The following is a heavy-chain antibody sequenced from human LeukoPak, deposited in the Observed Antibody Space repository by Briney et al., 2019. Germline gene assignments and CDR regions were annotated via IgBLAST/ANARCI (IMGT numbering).Heavy chain of an antibody. CDR2: INPNNGGT. CDR1: GYTFTGYY. J-gene: IGHJ4*02. V-gene: IGHV1-2*02. CDR3: ARGRGTTSSNFDY. Sequence: ASVTVSCTASGYTFTGYYMHWVRQAPGQGLEWMGWINPNNGGTNYVQKFQGRVTMTRDTSISTAYMELSRLTSDDTAVYYCARGRGTTSSNFDYWGQGTLVTVSS. D-gene: IGHD2-2*01.